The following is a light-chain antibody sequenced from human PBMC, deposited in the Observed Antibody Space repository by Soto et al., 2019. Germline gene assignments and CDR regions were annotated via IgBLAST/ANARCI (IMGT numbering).Light chain of an antibody. J-gene: IGLJ3*02. CDR1: SSDVGGYNY. V-gene: IGLV2-8*01. CDR2: EVS. CDR3: NSYAGSNNWV. Sequence: QSALTQPASVSGSPGQSITISCTGTSSDVGGYNYVSWYQQHPGKAPKLMIYEVSTRPSGVPDRFSGSKSGNTASLTVSGLQAEDEADYYCNSYAGSNNWVFGGGTKLTVL.